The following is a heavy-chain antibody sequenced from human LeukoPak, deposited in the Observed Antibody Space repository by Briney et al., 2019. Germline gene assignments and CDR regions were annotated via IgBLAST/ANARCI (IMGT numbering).Heavy chain of an antibody. Sequence: PSETLSLTCTVSGGSISSYYWSWIRQPPGKGLEWVGRIKSKTDGGTTDYAAPVKGRFTISRDDSKNTLYLQMNSLKTEDTAVYYCTTDVVQWCTNGVCYSDYYYYYMDVWGKGTTVTVSS. CDR2: IKSKTDGGTT. CDR1: GGSISSYY. D-gene: IGHD2-8*01. CDR3: TTDVVQWCTNGVCYSDYYYYYMDV. J-gene: IGHJ6*03. V-gene: IGHV3-15*01.